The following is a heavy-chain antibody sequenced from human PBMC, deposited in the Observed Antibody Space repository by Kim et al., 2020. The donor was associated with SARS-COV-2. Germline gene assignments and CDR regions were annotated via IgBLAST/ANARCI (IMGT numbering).Heavy chain of an antibody. Sequence: SVKVSCKASGGTFSSYAISWVRQAPGQGLEWMGRIIPILGIANYAQKFQGRVTITADKSTSTAYMELSSLRSEDTAVYYCARAISERSLVAVGMGRRGSFDIWGQGTMVTVSS. V-gene: IGHV1-69*04. D-gene: IGHD6-19*01. CDR3: ARAISERSLVAVGMGRRGSFDI. CDR1: GGTFSSYA. J-gene: IGHJ3*02. CDR2: IIPILGIA.